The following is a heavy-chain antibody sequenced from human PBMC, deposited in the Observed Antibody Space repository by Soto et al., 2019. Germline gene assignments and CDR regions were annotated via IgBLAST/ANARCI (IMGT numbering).Heavy chain of an antibody. CDR1: GFTFKNYG. V-gene: IGHV3-23*01. CDR2: ISSGGTYT. D-gene: IGHD3-16*01. J-gene: IGHJ6*02. Sequence: EHLLESGGGFVQPGGSLRLSCASSGFTFKNYGMSWVRQAPGKGLEWVSTISSGGTYTDYADSVKGRFTISRDNSDNVLYLQMSGLRVEDAALYFCAKFKGGYGRLHGMDAWGQGTTVAVSS. CDR3: AKFKGGYGRLHGMDA.